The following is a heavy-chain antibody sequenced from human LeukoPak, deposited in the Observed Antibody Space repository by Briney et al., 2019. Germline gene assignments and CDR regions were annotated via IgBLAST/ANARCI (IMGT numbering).Heavy chain of an antibody. CDR2: INPNSGGT. CDR3: ARAGVRYSYDSSGYYLDFDF. V-gene: IGHV1-2*02. J-gene: IGHJ4*02. D-gene: IGHD3-22*01. Sequence: ASVKVSCKTSGYTFTGYYMHWVRQAPGQGLEWIGWINPNSGGTNYPQNFQGRVTMTRDTSITTAYMELSSLRSDDTAVYYCARAGVRYSYDSSGYYLDFDFWGQGTLVTVSS. CDR1: GYTFTGYY.